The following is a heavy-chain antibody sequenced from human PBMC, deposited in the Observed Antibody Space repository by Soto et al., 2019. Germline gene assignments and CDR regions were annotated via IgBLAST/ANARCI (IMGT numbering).Heavy chain of an antibody. CDR2: IYYSGST. J-gene: IGHJ6*02. V-gene: IGHV4-31*03. D-gene: IGHD2-21*02. CDR1: GGSISSGGYY. CDR3: ARSQGVVTAGGIDV. Sequence: PSETLSLTCTVSGGSISSGGYYWSWIRQHPGKGLEWIGYIYYSGSTYYNPSLKSRVTISVDTSKNQFSLKLSSVTAADTAVYYCARSQGVVTAGGIDVWGQGTTVTVSS.